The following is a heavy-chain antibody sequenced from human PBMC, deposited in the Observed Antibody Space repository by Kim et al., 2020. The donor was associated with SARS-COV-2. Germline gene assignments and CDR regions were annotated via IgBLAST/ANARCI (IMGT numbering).Heavy chain of an antibody. V-gene: IGHV1-2*06. CDR1: GYTFTGYY. D-gene: IGHD6-6*01. J-gene: IGHJ1*01. CDR3: ARENYSSSSRGFQH. Sequence: ASVKVSCKASGYTFTGYYMHWVRQAPGQGLEWMGRINPNSGGTNYAQKFQGRVTMTRDTSISTAYMELSRLRSDDTAVYYCARENYSSSSRGFQHWGQGTLVTVSS. CDR2: INPNSGGT.